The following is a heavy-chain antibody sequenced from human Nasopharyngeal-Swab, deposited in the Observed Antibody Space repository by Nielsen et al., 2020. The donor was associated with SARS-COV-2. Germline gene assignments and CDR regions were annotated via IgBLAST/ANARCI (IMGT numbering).Heavy chain of an antibody. V-gene: IGHV3-7*02. Sequence: VRQMPGKGLEWVANIKEDGSEKHYVDSARGRFTISRDNTKNSLYLQMNSLRVEDAAIYYCARGGYWSGYYVDYWGQGTLVTVSS. J-gene: IGHJ4*02. D-gene: IGHD3-3*01. CDR3: ARGGYWSGYYVDY. CDR2: IKEDGSEK.